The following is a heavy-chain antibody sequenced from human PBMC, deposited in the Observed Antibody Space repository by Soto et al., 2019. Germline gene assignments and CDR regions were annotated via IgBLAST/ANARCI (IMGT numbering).Heavy chain of an antibody. D-gene: IGHD4-17*01. CDR3: ARMGSPVTTARLDY. J-gene: IGHJ4*02. CDR2: IYHSGST. Sequence: QVQLQESGPGLVKPSGTLSLTCAVPGGSTSSGDWGSWVRQPPGKGLEWIGEIYHSGSTNLNPSLESRVTMSVDKSKNEFSLKLTSVTAADTAVYYCARMGSPVTTARLDYWGQGTLVTVSS. V-gene: IGHV4-4*02. CDR1: GGSTSSGDW.